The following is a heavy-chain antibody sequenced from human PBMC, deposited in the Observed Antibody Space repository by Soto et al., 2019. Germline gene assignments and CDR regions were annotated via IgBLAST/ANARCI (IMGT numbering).Heavy chain of an antibody. D-gene: IGHD3-16*01. V-gene: IGHV3-66*01. Sequence: PGGSLRLSCAASGFTVSSNYMSWVRQAPGKGLKWVSVIYSGGSTYYADSVKGRFTISRYNSKNTLYLQMNSLRVEVTAVYYCARDFDVLDAFDIWGQGTMVTVSS. CDR3: ARDFDVLDAFDI. J-gene: IGHJ3*02. CDR1: GFTVSSNY. CDR2: IYSGGST.